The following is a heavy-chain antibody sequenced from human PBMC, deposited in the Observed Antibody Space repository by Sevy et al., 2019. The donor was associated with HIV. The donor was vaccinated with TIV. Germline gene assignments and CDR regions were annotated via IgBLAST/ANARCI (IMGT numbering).Heavy chain of an antibody. J-gene: IGHJ4*02. CDR1: GFSVFSNY. V-gene: IGHV3-53*01. Sequence: GGSQRLPCTVSGFSVFSNYMSWVRQAPGKGLESVSILYSGGNPYYAGSVKGRFTISRDSSENALFLQMNSLRADDTAVYYCARDSPEGPFFDYWGQGTLVTVSS. CDR3: ARDSPEGPFFDY. CDR2: LYSGGNP.